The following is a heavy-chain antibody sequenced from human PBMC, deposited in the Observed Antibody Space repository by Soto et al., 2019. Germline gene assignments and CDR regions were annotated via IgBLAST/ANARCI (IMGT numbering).Heavy chain of an antibody. CDR1: GGTFSSYA. CDR3: ARVSRQQQLYDY. D-gene: IGHD6-13*01. V-gene: IGHV1-69*13. Sequence: GASVEVSCKASGGTFSSYAISWVLQAPGQGLEWMGGIIPIFGTANYAQKFQGRVTITADESTSTAYMGLSSLRSEDTAVYYCARVSRQQQLYDYWGQGTLVTVSS. CDR2: IIPIFGTA. J-gene: IGHJ4*02.